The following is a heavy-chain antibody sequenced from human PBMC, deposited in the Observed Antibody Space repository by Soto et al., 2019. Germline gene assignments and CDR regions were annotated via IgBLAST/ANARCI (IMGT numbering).Heavy chain of an antibody. CDR3: ARDKSSQKYYYYYYGMDV. V-gene: IGHV1-46*01. CDR2: INPSGGST. CDR1: GYTFTSYY. D-gene: IGHD6-6*01. Sequence: ASVKVSCKASGYTFTSYYMHWVRQAPGQGLEWMGIINPSGGSTSYAQKFQGRVTMTRDTSTSTVYMELRSLRSDDTAVYYCARDKSSQKYYYYYYGMDVWGQGTTVTVSS. J-gene: IGHJ6*02.